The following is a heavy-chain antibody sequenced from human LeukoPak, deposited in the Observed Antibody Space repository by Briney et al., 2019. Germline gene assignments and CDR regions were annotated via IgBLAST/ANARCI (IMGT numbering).Heavy chain of an antibody. D-gene: IGHD3-10*01. V-gene: IGHV1-2*02. CDR2: INPNSGGT. Sequence: ASVKVSCKASGYTFTGYYMHWVRQAPGQGLEWMGWINPNSGGTNYAQKFQGRVTMTRDTSISTAYMELSRLRSDDTAVYYCARDKPMAVVRGVISPPDYYYYYMDVWGKGTTVTVSS. J-gene: IGHJ6*03. CDR1: GYTFTGYY. CDR3: ARDKPMAVVRGVISPPDYYYYYMDV.